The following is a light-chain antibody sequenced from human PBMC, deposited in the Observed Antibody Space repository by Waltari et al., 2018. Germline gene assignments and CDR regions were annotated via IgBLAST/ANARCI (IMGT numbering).Light chain of an antibody. CDR2: GAS. V-gene: IGKV3-20*01. J-gene: IGKJ1*01. CDR1: QSVSSSY. Sequence: EIVLTQSPGTLSLSPGERATLSCRASQSVSSSYLAWYQQKPGQAPRLLIYGASSRATGIPDRFSGSGSGTDFTLSSSRLEPEDVAVYYCQQYGRSLWTFGQGTKVEIK. CDR3: QQYGRSLWT.